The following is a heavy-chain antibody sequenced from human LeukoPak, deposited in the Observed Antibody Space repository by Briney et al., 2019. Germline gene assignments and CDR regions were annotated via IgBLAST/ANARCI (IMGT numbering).Heavy chain of an antibody. J-gene: IGHJ3*02. CDR1: GFTFNSYS. CDR3: ARDHAYAFDI. Sequence: GGSLRPSCAASGFTFNSYSMNWVRQAPGKGLECVSYISGSSTTISYADSVKGRFTISRDNAENSLYLQMNSLRDEDTAVYYCARDHAYAFDIWGQGTMVTVSS. CDR2: ISGSSTTI. V-gene: IGHV3-48*02.